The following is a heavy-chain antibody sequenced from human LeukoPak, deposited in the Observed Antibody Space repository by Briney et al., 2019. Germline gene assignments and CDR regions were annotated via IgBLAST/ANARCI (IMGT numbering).Heavy chain of an antibody. Sequence: PGGSLRLSCAGSGFTFSTYSRNWVRQTPGKGLEWISYISRSGSTIYYAESVRGRFTISRDNAKSSLYMQMNSLRDEDTAVYYCARGGSDGHYFNYWGQGSLVTVSS. CDR3: ARGGSDGHYFNY. CDR1: GFTFSTYS. CDR2: ISRSGSTI. D-gene: IGHD1-26*01. V-gene: IGHV3-48*02. J-gene: IGHJ4*02.